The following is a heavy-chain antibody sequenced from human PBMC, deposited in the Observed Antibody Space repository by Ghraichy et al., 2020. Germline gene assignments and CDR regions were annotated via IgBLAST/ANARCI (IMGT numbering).Heavy chain of an antibody. Sequence: SETLSLTCTVSGGSISSGGYYWSWLRQHPGKGLEWIGYIYYSGSTYYNPSLKSRVTISVDTSKNQFSLKLSSVTAADTAVYYCARDRLRFLEWNYYGMDVWGQGTTVTVSS. J-gene: IGHJ6*02. CDR3: ARDRLRFLEWNYYGMDV. D-gene: IGHD3-3*01. V-gene: IGHV4-31*03. CDR1: GGSISSGGYY. CDR2: IYYSGST.